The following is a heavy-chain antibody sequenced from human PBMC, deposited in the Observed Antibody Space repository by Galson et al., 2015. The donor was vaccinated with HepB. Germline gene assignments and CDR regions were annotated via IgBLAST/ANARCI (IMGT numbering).Heavy chain of an antibody. CDR2: ISPYNGRT. Sequence: SCKASGYTFSSYGINWVRQAPGQGLEWMGWISPYNGRTKYAQKFQDRVTMTTDTSTSTAYMELRSLRSDDTAVYYCARGRGGVTIFGVVPTTYYYLDVWGKGTTVTVSS. V-gene: IGHV1-18*01. D-gene: IGHD3-3*01. CDR3: ARGRGGVTIFGVVPTTYYYLDV. CDR1: GYTFSSYG. J-gene: IGHJ6*03.